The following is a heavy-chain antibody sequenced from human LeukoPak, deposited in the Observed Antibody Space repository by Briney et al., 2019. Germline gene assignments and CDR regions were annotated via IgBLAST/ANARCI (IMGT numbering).Heavy chain of an antibody. CDR1: GLTFSSYA. CDR2: ISWNSGSI. CDR3: AKAIALSISDAFDI. J-gene: IGHJ3*02. Sequence: GGSLRLSCAASGLTFSSYAMSWVRQAPGKGLEWVSGISWNSGSIGYADSVKGRFTISRDNAKNSLYLQMNSLRAEDMALYYCAKAIALSISDAFDIWGQGTMVTVSS. V-gene: IGHV3-9*03. D-gene: IGHD2-2*01.